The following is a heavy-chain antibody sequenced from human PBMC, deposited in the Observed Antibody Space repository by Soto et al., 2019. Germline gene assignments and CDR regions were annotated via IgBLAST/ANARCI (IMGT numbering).Heavy chain of an antibody. D-gene: IGHD2-2*01. Sequence: ASVKVSCKASGYTFTGYYMHWVRQAPGQGLEWMGWINPNSGGTNYARKFQGRVTMTRDTSISTAYMELSRLRSDDTAVYYCAVVFHSETMDVWGQGTTVTVSS. J-gene: IGHJ6*02. V-gene: IGHV1-2*02. CDR3: AVVFHSETMDV. CDR1: GYTFTGYY. CDR2: INPNSGGT.